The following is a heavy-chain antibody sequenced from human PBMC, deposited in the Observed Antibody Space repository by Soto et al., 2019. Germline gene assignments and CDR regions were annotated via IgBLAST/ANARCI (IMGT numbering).Heavy chain of an antibody. CDR3: ATVSSSSLFDY. Sequence: VHLVDSGGGLVKPGGSLRLSCAASGFTFSDYFMTWVRQAPGKGLEWVAYIGSRGSPIYYVDSVKGRFTISRDNAKDSLYLHMTSLRAADTAVYSCATVSSSSLFDYWGQGTLVTVSS. D-gene: IGHD6-6*01. V-gene: IGHV3-11*01. CDR2: IGSRGSPI. J-gene: IGHJ4*02. CDR1: GFTFSDYF.